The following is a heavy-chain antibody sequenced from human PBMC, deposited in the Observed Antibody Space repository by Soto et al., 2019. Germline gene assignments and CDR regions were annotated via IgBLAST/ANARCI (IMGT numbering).Heavy chain of an antibody. D-gene: IGHD6-13*01. CDR1: GFSFSSYS. J-gene: IGHJ4*02. CDR3: ARGGSSWPFDL. Sequence: PGGSLRLSCAASGFSFSSYSMNWVRQAPGKGLEWISSITTGGRFIWYADSLKGRFTISRDDAKNSLYLQMNSLTAEDTAVYYCARGGSSWPFDLWGQGTLVTVS. CDR2: ITTGGRFI. V-gene: IGHV3-21*01.